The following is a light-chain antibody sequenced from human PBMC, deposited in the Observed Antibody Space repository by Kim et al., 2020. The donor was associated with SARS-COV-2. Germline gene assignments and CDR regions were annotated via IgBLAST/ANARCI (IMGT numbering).Light chain of an antibody. V-gene: IGKV2-28*01. CDR1: QSLLHSNGYNY. J-gene: IGKJ5*01. CDR3: MQALQTPIT. Sequence: PASISCRSSQSLLHSNGYNYLDWYLQKPGQSPQLLIYLGSNRASGVPDRFSGSGSGTDFTLKISRVEAEDVGVYYCMQALQTPITFGQGTRLESK. CDR2: LGS.